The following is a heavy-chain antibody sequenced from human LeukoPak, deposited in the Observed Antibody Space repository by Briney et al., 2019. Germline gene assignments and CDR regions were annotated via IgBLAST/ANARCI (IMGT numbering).Heavy chain of an antibody. CDR2: IYASGST. CDR3: AREGPIVGATTIDY. J-gene: IGHJ4*02. V-gene: IGHV4-4*07. D-gene: IGHD1-26*01. CDR1: GVSISSHF. Sequence: SETLSLTCTVSGVSISSHFWTWIRQPAGKGLEWIGRIYASGSTNYNPSLKSRVTLSVDTSKNQFSLKLNSVTAADTAVYYCAREGPIVGATTIDYWGQGTLVTVSS.